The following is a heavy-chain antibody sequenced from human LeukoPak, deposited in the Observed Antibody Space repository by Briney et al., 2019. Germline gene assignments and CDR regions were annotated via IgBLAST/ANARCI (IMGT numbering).Heavy chain of an antibody. V-gene: IGHV4-39*07. J-gene: IGHJ4*02. CDR1: GGSMNINNYY. CDR3: ARDRNVYSSSWTFDY. CDR2: IYYSGST. D-gene: IGHD6-13*01. Sequence: SETLSLTCTVSGGSMNINNYYWAWIRQPPGKGLEWLGSIYYSGSTYYNPSLKSRVTISVDTSKNQFSLKLSSVTAADTAVYYCARDRNVYSSSWTFDYWGQGTLVTVSS.